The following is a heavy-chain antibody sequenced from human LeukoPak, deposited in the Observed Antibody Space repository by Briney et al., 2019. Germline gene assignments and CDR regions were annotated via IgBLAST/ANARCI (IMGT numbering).Heavy chain of an antibody. CDR3: AREENSSGGNAFDI. J-gene: IGHJ3*02. CDR2: LRYDGSNK. Sequence: GGSLRLSCAASGFTFSSYGMHWVRQAPGKGLEWVAFLRYDGSNKYYADSVKGRFTLSRDKSKNTLYLQMNSLRAEDMAVYYCAREENSSGGNAFDIWGQGTMVTVSS. CDR1: GFTFSSYG. D-gene: IGHD6-19*01. V-gene: IGHV3-30*02.